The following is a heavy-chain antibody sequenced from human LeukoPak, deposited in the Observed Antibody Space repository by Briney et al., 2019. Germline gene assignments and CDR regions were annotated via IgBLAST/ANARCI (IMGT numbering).Heavy chain of an antibody. CDR2: IFYTGNT. CDR1: GGSTSSSRFY. D-gene: IGHD6-13*01. V-gene: IGHV4-39*07. Sequence: PSETLSLTCSVSGGSTSSSRFYWGWIRQPPGKGLEWIGSIFYTGNTNYNPSLKSRVTISVDTSKNQFSLKLSSVTAADTAVYYCARVPRYSSSWYGKGYYYYGMDVWGQGTTVTVSS. CDR3: ARVPRYSSSWYGKGYYYYGMDV. J-gene: IGHJ6*02.